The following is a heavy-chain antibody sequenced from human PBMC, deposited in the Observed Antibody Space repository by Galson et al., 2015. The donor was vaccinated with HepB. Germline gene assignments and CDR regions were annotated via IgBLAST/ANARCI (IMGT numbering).Heavy chain of an antibody. J-gene: IGHJ4*02. CDR2: ISYDGSNK. V-gene: IGHV3-30*18. Sequence: SLRLSCAASGFTFSSYGMHWVRQAPGKGLEWVAVISYDGSNKYYADSVKGRFTISRDNSKNTLYLQMNSLRAEDTAVYYCAKGKDSSGWPTHFDYWGQGTLVTVSS. D-gene: IGHD6-19*01. CDR1: GFTFSSYG. CDR3: AKGKDSSGWPTHFDY.